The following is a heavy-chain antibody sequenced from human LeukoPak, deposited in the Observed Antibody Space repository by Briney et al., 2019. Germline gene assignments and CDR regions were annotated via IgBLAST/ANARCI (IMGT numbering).Heavy chain of an antibody. J-gene: IGHJ4*02. Sequence: GGSLRLSCAASGFTFSSYGMHWVRQAPGKGLEWVAFIRYDGSNKYYADSVKGRFTISRDNSKNTLYLQMNSLRAEDTAVYFCTREAAAGIDYWGQGTLVTVSS. CDR1: GFTFSSYG. CDR2: IRYDGSNK. V-gene: IGHV3-30*02. D-gene: IGHD6-13*01. CDR3: TREAAAGIDY.